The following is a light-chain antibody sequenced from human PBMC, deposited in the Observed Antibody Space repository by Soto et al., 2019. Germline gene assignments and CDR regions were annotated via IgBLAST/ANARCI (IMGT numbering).Light chain of an antibody. CDR3: STHVGSIEV. CDR2: EVS. Sequence: QSALTQPPSASGSPGQSVTIPCTGTSSDVGAYNYVSWYQQHPGKAPRLVIYEVSKRPSGVPDRFSGSKSGNTASLAVSGLQGEDEEDYYCSTHVGSIEVFGSGTKLTVL. J-gene: IGLJ1*01. V-gene: IGLV2-8*01. CDR1: SSDVGAYNY.